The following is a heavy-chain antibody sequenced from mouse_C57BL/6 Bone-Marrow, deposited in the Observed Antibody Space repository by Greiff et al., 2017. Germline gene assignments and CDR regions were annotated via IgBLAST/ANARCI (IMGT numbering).Heavy chain of an antibody. CDR2: IWWDDDK. D-gene: IGHD1-1*01. CDR3: ARIPIYYYGSSYLSTMVTSYYFDY. V-gene: IGHV8-8*01. Sequence: QVTLKVSGPGILQPSQTLSLTCSFSGFSLSTFGMGVGWIRQPSGKGLEWLAHIWWDDDKYYNPALKSRLTISKDTSKNQVFLKIANVDTADTATYYCARIPIYYYGSSYLSTMVTSYYFDYWGQGTTLTVSS. CDR1: GFSLSTFGMG. J-gene: IGHJ2*01.